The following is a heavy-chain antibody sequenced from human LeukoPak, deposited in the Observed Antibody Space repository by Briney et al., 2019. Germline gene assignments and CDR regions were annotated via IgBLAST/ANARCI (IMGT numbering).Heavy chain of an antibody. D-gene: IGHD3-9*01. J-gene: IGHJ4*02. Sequence: GGSLRLSCATSGFTFSISAMSWVRQAPGKGLEWVSGISDSGGSTFYADSVKGRFTISRDNSKNILYLQMNSLRADDTAVYYCAKVSESNYDILTGYYTPYYFDYWGQGTLVTVSS. CDR2: ISDSGGST. V-gene: IGHV3-23*01. CDR1: GFTFSISA. CDR3: AKVSESNYDILTGYYTPYYFDY.